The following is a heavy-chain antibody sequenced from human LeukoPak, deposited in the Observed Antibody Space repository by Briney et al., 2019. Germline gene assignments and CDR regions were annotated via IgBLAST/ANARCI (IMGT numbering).Heavy chain of an antibody. D-gene: IGHD6-19*01. V-gene: IGHV3-48*01. CDR2: ISASSSTI. J-gene: IGHJ4*02. CDR1: GFTFSHYS. Sequence: GGSLGLSCVASGFTFSHYSMNWVRQAPGKGLEWVSYISASSSTIDYADSVKGRFTVSRDNAKSTLYLQMISLRTEDTAVYYFARADGSVAGPPSGHWGQGTLVTVSS. CDR3: ARADGSVAGPPSGH.